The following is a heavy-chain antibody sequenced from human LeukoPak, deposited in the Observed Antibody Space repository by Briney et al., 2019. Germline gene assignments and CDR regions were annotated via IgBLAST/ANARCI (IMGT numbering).Heavy chain of an antibody. D-gene: IGHD5-18*01. V-gene: IGHV4-4*08. CDR1: AGSISTYH. CDR2: MQSTGNS. J-gene: IGHJ4*02. Sequence: SETLSLTCSVSAGSISTYHWKWIRKSPEKGLEWIGYMQSTGNSNYNPSYKSRDTISLDISRNQIVLYLSSVTPADTTMYFCARDKQHSYRRYFDHWDQRILVTVPS. CDR3: ARDKQHSYRRYFDH.